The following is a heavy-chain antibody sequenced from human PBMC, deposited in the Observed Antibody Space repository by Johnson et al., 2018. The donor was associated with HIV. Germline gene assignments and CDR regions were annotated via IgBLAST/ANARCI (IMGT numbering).Heavy chain of an antibody. CDR3: ARESPAGAGSGSDAFDI. CDR2: SGSGGGT. V-gene: IGHV3-66*02. D-gene: IGHD3-10*01. CDR1: GFTVSSNY. J-gene: IGHJ3*02. Sequence: VQLVESGGGLVQPGGSLRLSCAASGFTVSSNYMSWVRQAPGKGLEWVSTISGSGGGTNYADSVKGRFPISRDNSKNTLYLQMNSLRAEDTAVYYCARESPAGAGSGSDAFDIWGQGTMVTVSS.